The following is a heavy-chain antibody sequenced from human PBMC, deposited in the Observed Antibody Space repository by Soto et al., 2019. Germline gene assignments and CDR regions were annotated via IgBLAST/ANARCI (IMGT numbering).Heavy chain of an antibody. CDR2: ISYDGSNT. J-gene: IGHJ4*02. CDR1: GFTFSSYG. V-gene: IGHV3-30*03. CDR3: AREYYDILTGPYYFDY. Sequence: PGGSLRLSCVASGFTFSSYGMHWVRQAPGKGLEWVAIISYDGSNTYYADSVKGRFTISRDNSKNTLYLQMNSLRAEDTAVYYCAREYYDILTGPYYFDYWGQGTLVTVSS. D-gene: IGHD3-9*01.